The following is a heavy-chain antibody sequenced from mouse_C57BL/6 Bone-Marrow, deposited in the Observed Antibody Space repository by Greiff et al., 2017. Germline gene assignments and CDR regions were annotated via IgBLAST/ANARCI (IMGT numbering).Heavy chain of an antibody. CDR1: GFTFSDYG. J-gene: IGHJ1*03. D-gene: IGHD1-1*01. Sequence: EVKLMESGGGLVKPGGSLKLSCAASGFTFSDYGMHWVRPAPEKGLEWVAYISSGSSTIYYADTVKGRFTISRDNAKNTLFLQMTSLRSEDTAMYYCAITTVPYWYFDVWGTGTTVTVSS. CDR2: ISSGSSTI. V-gene: IGHV5-17*01. CDR3: AITTVPYWYFDV.